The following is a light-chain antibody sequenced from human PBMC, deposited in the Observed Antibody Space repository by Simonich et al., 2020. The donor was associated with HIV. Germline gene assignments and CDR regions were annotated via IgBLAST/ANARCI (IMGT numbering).Light chain of an antibody. J-gene: IGKJ2*01. CDR2: DAS. Sequence: DIQMTQSPSSLSASVGDRVTITCQARQDISNYLNWDQQKPGKAPKLLIYDASNLETGVPSRFSGSGSGTDFTFTISSLQSEDFATYYCQQSYNTPDTFGQGTRLEIK. CDR3: QQSYNTPDT. CDR1: QDISNY. V-gene: IGKV1-33*01.